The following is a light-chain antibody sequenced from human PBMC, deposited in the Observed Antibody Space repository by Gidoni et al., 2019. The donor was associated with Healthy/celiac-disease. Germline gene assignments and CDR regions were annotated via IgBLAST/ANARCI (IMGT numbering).Light chain of an antibody. J-gene: IGKJ4*01. Sequence: DIVITPSPDSLAVSLGERATINCKSSQSVLYSSNNKNYIAWYQQKPGQPPKLLIYWASTRESGVPDRFSGSGSGTDFTLTISSLQAEDVAVYYCQQDYSTPLTFXGXTKVEIK. V-gene: IGKV4-1*01. CDR1: QSVLYSSNNKNY. CDR3: QQDYSTPLT. CDR2: WAS.